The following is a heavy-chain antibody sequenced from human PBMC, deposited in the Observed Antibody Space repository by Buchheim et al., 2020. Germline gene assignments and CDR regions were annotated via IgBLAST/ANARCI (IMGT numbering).Heavy chain of an antibody. V-gene: IGHV3-33*01. Sequence: QVQLVESGGGVVQPGRSLRLSCAASGFTFSSYGMHWVRQAPGKGLEWVAVIWYDGSNKYYADSVKGLFTISRDNSKNTLYLQMNSLRAEDTAMYYCARGASIFGVPYGMDVWGQGTT. CDR1: GFTFSSYG. D-gene: IGHD3-3*01. J-gene: IGHJ6*02. CDR3: ARGASIFGVPYGMDV. CDR2: IWYDGSNK.